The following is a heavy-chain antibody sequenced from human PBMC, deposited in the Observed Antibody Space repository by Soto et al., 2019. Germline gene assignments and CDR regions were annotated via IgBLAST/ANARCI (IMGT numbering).Heavy chain of an antibody. J-gene: IGHJ5*02. Sequence: SVKVSCKASGGTFSSYAISWVRQAPGQGLEWMGGIIPIFGTANYAQKFQGRVTITADESTSTAYMELSSLRSEDTAVYYCARALHPPQRPRYNWFDPWGQGTLVTAPQ. CDR2: IIPIFGTA. V-gene: IGHV1-69*13. CDR1: GGTFSSYA. CDR3: ARALHPPQRPRYNWFDP. D-gene: IGHD6-25*01.